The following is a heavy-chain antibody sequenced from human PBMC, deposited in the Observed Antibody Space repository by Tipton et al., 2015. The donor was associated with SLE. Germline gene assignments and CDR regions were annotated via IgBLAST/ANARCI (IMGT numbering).Heavy chain of an antibody. D-gene: IGHD3-9*01. CDR1: GGSISSYY. V-gene: IGHV4-59*12. Sequence: PGLVKPSETLSLTCTVSGGSISSYYWSWIRQPAGKGLEWIGEINHSGSNNYNPSLKSRVTISVDTSKNQFSLKLSSVTAADTAVYYCARLSLARYYDILTGYYRRAYYFDYWGQGTLVTVSS. J-gene: IGHJ4*02. CDR3: ARLSLARYYDILTGYYRRAYYFDY. CDR2: INHSGSN.